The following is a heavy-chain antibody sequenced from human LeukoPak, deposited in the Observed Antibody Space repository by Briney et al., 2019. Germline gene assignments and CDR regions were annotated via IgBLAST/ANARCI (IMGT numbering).Heavy chain of an antibody. Sequence: GGSLRLSCAASGFTFSSYGMHWVRQAPGKGLEWVAVIWYDGSNKYYADSVKGRFTISRDNSKNTLYLQMNSLRAEDTAVYYCAKGGTIGYCSGGSCFIAPLGYWSQGTLVTVSS. V-gene: IGHV3-33*06. J-gene: IGHJ4*02. CDR3: AKGGTIGYCSGGSCFIAPLGY. D-gene: IGHD2-15*01. CDR1: GFTFSSYG. CDR2: IWYDGSNK.